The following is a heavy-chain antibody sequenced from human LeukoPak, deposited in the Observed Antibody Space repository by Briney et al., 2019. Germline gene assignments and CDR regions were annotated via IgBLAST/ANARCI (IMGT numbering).Heavy chain of an antibody. Sequence: GGSLRLSCAASGFTFSSYSMNWVRQAPGKGLEWVSSISSSSSYMYYADSVKGRFTISRDNAKNSLYLQMNSLRAEDTAVYYCARGGASSSWHFDYWGQGTLVTVSS. CDR3: ARGGASSSWHFDY. V-gene: IGHV3-21*01. D-gene: IGHD6-13*01. CDR1: GFTFSSYS. CDR2: ISSSSSYM. J-gene: IGHJ4*02.